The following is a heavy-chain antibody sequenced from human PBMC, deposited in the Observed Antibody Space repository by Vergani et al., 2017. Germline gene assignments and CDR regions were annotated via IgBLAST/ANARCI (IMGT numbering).Heavy chain of an antibody. Sequence: QVQLQESGPGLVKPSGTLSLTCAVSGYSISSVYYWGWIRQPPGEGLEWIGSIYHSGSTYYNPSLKRRVTISVDTSKNQFSLKLSSVTAADTAVYYCARLSLDAVTKIMYYFDYWGQGSLVTVSS. J-gene: IGHJ4*02. CDR2: IYHSGST. V-gene: IGHV4-38-2*01. CDR1: GYSISSVYY. D-gene: IGHD4-17*01. CDR3: ARLSLDAVTKIMYYFDY.